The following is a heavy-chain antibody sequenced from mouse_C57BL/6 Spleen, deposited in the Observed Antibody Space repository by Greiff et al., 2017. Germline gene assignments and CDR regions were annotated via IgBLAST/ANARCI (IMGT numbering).Heavy chain of an antibody. D-gene: IGHD2-4*01. Sequence: DVMLVESGGGLVKPGGSLKLSCAASGFTFSSYAMSWVRQTPEKRLEWVATISDGGSYTYYPDNVKGRFTISRDNAKNNLYLQMSHLKSEDTAMYYCARDSGDYDVLAYWGQGTLVTVSA. CDR3: ARDSGDYDVLAY. CDR2: ISDGGSYT. J-gene: IGHJ3*01. CDR1: GFTFSSYA. V-gene: IGHV5-4*01.